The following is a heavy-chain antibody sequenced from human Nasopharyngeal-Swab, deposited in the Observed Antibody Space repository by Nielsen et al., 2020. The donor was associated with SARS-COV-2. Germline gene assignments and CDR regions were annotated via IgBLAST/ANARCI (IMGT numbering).Heavy chain of an antibody. Sequence: GESLKISCAASGFTFSSYGMHWVRQAPGKGLEWVAFIRYDGSNKYYADSVKGRFTISRDNSKNTLYLQMNSLRDEDTAVYYCASLAAAGSLYYYYGMDVWGQGTTVTVSS. D-gene: IGHD6-13*01. CDR1: GFTFSSYG. V-gene: IGHV3-30*02. J-gene: IGHJ6*02. CDR2: IRYDGSNK. CDR3: ASLAAAGSLYYYYGMDV.